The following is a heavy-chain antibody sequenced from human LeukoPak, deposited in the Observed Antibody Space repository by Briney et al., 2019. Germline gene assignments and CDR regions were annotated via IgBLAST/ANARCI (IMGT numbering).Heavy chain of an antibody. CDR1: GFTLSSYA. D-gene: IGHD5/OR15-5a*01. CDR3: AKTPTRGTLRLFFKY. V-gene: IGHV3-23*01. Sequence: PGGSLRLSCAASGFTLSSYAMSWVRQAPGKGLEWVSAISGSGGSTYYADSVKGRFTISRDNSKNTLYLQMNSLRAEDTAVYYCAKTPTRGTLRLFFKYWGQGTLVTVSS. J-gene: IGHJ4*02. CDR2: ISGSGGST.